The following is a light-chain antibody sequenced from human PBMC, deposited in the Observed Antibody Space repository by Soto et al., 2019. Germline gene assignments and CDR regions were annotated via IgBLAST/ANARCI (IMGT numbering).Light chain of an antibody. CDR3: QSLGTGIQV. CDR2: INYDGTH. CDR1: SGYSTYA. V-gene: IGLV4-69*01. Sequence: QSVLTQSPSASASLGASVKLTCTLSSGYSTYAIAWHQQQSEKGPRFLMKINYDGTHSKGDGFFDRFSGSSSGAERHLTISSLQSEDEADYYCQSLGTGIQVFGGGTTLTVL. J-gene: IGLJ3*02.